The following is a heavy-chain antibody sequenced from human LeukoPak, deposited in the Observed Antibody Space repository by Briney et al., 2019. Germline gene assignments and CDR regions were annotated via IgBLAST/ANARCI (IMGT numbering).Heavy chain of an antibody. Sequence: GGSLRLSCAASGFTFSSYWMHWVRQAPGKGLVWVSRINSDGSSTSYADSVKGRFTISRDNAKNTLYLQMNSLRAEDTAVYYCASPRWREGFFDYWGQGTLVTVSS. CDR2: INSDGSST. V-gene: IGHV3-74*01. CDR3: ASPRWREGFFDY. D-gene: IGHD4-23*01. J-gene: IGHJ4*02. CDR1: GFTFSSYW.